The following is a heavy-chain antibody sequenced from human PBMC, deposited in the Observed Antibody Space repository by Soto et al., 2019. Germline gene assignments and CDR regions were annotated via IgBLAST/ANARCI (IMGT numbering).Heavy chain of an antibody. V-gene: IGHV3-23*01. CDR3: AKDQERFLEWLPTRGLDY. CDR2: ISGSGGST. Sequence: EVQLLESGGGLVQPGGSLRLSCAASGFTFSSYAMSWVRQAPGKGLEWVSAISGSGGSTYYADSVKGRFTISRDNSKNTLYLQMNSLRAEDTAVYYCAKDQERFLEWLPTRGLDYWGQGTLVTVSS. CDR1: GFTFSSYA. D-gene: IGHD3-3*01. J-gene: IGHJ4*02.